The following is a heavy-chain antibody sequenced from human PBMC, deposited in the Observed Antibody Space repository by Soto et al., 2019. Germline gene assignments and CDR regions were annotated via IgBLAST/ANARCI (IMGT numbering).Heavy chain of an antibody. J-gene: IGHJ4*02. CDR1: GYTLTELS. V-gene: IGHV1-24*01. CDR2: FDPEDGET. CDR3: STWSSSSGITNFDY. Sequence: ASVKVSCKVSGYTLTELSMHWVRQAPGKGLEWMGGFDPEDGETIYAQKFQGRVTMTEDTSTDTAYMELSSLRSEDTAVYYCSTWSSSSGITNFDYWGQGTLVTVSS. D-gene: IGHD6-6*01.